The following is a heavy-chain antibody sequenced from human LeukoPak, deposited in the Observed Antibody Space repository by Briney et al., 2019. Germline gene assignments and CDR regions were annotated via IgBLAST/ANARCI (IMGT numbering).Heavy chain of an antibody. Sequence: GASVKVSCKASGYTFTGYYMYWVRQAPGRGLEWMGWINPNSGGTSYAQKFQGRVTMTRDTSVSTAYMELSRLRSDDTAVYYCARETYYYGSGSSQVFDYWGQGTLVTVSS. CDR3: ARETYYYGSGSSQVFDY. D-gene: IGHD3-10*01. J-gene: IGHJ4*02. CDR2: INPNSGGT. V-gene: IGHV1-2*02. CDR1: GYTFTGYY.